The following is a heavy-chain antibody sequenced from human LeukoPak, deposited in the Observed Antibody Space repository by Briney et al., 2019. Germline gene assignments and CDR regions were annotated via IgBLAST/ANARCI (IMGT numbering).Heavy chain of an antibody. CDR3: ARHPQEGIPGFDY. J-gene: IGHJ4*02. CDR1: GGSISSYY. V-gene: IGHV4-59*08. Sequence: PSETLSLTRTVSGGSISSYYWSWIRQPPGKGLEWIGYIYYSGSTNYNPSLKSRVTISVDTSKNQFSLKLSSVTAADTAVYYCARHPQEGIPGFDYWGQGTLVTVSS. CDR2: IYYSGST.